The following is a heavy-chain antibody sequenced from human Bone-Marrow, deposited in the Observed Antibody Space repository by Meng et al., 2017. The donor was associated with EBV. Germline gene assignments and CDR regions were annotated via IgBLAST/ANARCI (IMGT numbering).Heavy chain of an antibody. J-gene: IGHJ5*02. Sequence: QVQLQESGPGLAKPSGTLSLTCAVSGGSISSSNWWSWVRQPPGKGLEWIGEIYHSGSTNYNPSLKSRVTISVDKSKNQFSLKLSSVTAADTAVYYCARRSITMVRGVDDWFDPWGQGTLVTVSS. CDR1: GGSISSSNW. CDR3: ARRSITMVRGVDDWFDP. D-gene: IGHD3-10*01. CDR2: IYHSGST. V-gene: IGHV4-4*02.